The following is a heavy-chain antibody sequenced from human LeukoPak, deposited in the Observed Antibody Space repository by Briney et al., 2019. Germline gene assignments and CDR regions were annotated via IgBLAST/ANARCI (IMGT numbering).Heavy chain of an antibody. CDR2: ISGSGGST. D-gene: IGHD3-22*01. J-gene: IGHJ4*02. V-gene: IGHV3-23*01. CDR1: GFTFSSYA. Sequence: GGSLRLSCAASGFTFSSYAMSWVRQAPGKGLEWVSAISGSGGSTYYADSVKGRFTISRDNSKNTLYLQMNSLRAEDTAVYYCAKDATYYYDSSGYPPPLGQNYFDYWGQGTLVTVSS. CDR3: AKDATYYYDSSGYPPPLGQNYFDY.